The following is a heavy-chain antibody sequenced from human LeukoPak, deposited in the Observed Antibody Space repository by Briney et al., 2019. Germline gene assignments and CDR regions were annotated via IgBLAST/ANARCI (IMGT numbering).Heavy chain of an antibody. V-gene: IGHV1-8*01. J-gene: IGHJ5*02. CDR3: ARVRAYYGSGFDP. Sequence: GASVKVSCKASGYTFTSYDINWVRQATGQGLEWMGWMNPNSGNTGHAQKFQGRVTMTRNTSISTAYMELSSLRSEDTAVYYCARVRAYYGSGFDPWGQGTLVTVSS. CDR1: GYTFTSYD. CDR2: MNPNSGNT. D-gene: IGHD3-10*01.